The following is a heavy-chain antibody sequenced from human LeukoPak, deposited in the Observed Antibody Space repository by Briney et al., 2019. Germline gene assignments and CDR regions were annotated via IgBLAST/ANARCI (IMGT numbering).Heavy chain of an antibody. J-gene: IGHJ5*02. CDR2: VSGGGGTT. CDR3: AKGWRMSDP. Sequence: PGGSLRLSCAASGFTFSTYAMTWVRQGPGKGLEWVSTVSGGGGTTHYADSVKGRFTVSRDNSKNTLYLQMNSLRAEDTAVYYCAKGWRMSDPWGQGTLVTVSS. V-gene: IGHV3-23*01. CDR1: GFTFSTYA. D-gene: IGHD1-1*01.